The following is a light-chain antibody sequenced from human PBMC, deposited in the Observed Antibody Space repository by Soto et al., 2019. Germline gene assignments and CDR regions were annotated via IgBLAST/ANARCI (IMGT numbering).Light chain of an antibody. J-gene: IGKJ4*01. CDR3: QQRTNWTLT. V-gene: IGKV3-11*01. CDR1: QSVDKY. Sequence: EIVLTQSPATLSFSPGERATLSCRASQSVDKYLVLYQQKPGQAPRLLIYDASSRATGIPARFSGSGSGTDFTLTITSLEPEDFAVYYCQQRTNWTLTFGGGTKLEIK. CDR2: DAS.